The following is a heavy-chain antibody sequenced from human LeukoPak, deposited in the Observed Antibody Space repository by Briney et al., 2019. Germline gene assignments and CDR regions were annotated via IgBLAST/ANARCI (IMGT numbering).Heavy chain of an antibody. D-gene: IGHD5-12*01. V-gene: IGHV4-61*02. Sequence: SETLSLTCTVSGGSINTGSYYWSWIRQPAGKGLEWVGRVNPSGDTNYNPSLKSRVSISIETSKNQFSLNLNSVTAADTGMYYXVRGYNTGWYFXXWGRGTLVTXSS. J-gene: IGHJ2*01. CDR2: VNPSGDT. CDR3: VRGYNTGWYFXX. CDR1: GGSINTGSYY.